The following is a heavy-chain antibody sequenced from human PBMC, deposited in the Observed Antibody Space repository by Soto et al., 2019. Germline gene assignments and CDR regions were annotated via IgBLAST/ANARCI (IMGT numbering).Heavy chain of an antibody. D-gene: IGHD4-4*01. CDR2: ISDGGSTI. CDR3: ARDRGGYSNYRRYYYMDV. J-gene: IGHJ6*03. V-gene: IGHV3-11*01. CDR1: GFSFSDYY. Sequence: QVQLVESGGGLVKPGGSLRLSCAASGFSFSDYYMTWIRQAPGKGLEWVAFISDGGSTIFYADSVKGRFTMSRDNAKNSVVMQINSLRAEDTAVYYCARDRGGYSNYRRYYYMDVWGKGTTVTVSS.